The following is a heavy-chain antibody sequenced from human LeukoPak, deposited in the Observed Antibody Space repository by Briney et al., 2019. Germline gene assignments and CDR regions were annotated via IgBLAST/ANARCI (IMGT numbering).Heavy chain of an antibody. CDR2: IYYSGSN. J-gene: IGHJ4*02. CDR1: GVSIISYY. V-gene: IGHV4-4*07. CDR3: VRSFISVAGTFDS. D-gene: IGHD6-19*01. Sequence: SETLSLTCTVSGVSIISYYWSWIRQPAGKGLEWMGRIYYSGSNNYNPSLKSRVTLSLDTSKNQFSLSLSSVTAADTAVYYCVRSFISVAGTFDSGGEGTRVTVSS.